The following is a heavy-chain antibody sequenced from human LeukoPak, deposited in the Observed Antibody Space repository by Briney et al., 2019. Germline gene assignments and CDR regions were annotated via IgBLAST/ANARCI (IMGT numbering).Heavy chain of an antibody. CDR1: GGSISSSSYY. CDR3: ARDPRSGYGYYFDY. D-gene: IGHD5-12*01. V-gene: IGHV4-39*07. J-gene: IGHJ4*02. Sequence: PSETLSLTCTVSGGSISSSSYYWGWIRQPPGKGLEWIGSIYYSGSTYYNPSLKSRVTISVDTSKNQFSLKLTSVTAADTAVYYCARDPRSGYGYYFDYWGQGTPVTVSS. CDR2: IYYSGST.